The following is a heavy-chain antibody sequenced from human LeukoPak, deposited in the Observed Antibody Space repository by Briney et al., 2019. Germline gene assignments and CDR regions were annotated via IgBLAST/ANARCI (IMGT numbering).Heavy chain of an antibody. CDR1: GFTFCSID. J-gene: IGHJ4*02. Sequence: PGVSVTLSCAASGFTFCSIDMGWLPKAPGMGWVWVSDINGSGGSTYDADAVRGRFTIPRDNSKHTLYLTMNRLGDEDTALYYCARNQLRRGIVVVIAATDDSWGQGTLVTVSS. D-gene: IGHD2-21*01. CDR2: INGSGGST. V-gene: IGHV3-23*01. CDR3: ARNQLRRGIVVVIAATDDS.